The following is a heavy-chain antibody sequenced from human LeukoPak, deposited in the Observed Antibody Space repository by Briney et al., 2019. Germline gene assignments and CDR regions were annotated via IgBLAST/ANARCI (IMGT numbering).Heavy chain of an antibody. J-gene: IGHJ4*02. CDR3: AKGRGSTYSSGWCLDY. CDR1: GFTFSSYA. D-gene: IGHD6-19*01. Sequence: GGSLRLSCAASGFTFSSYATSWVRQAPGKGLEWVSTISNSGGSTYYAGSVKGRFTISRDDSKNTLFLQMNSLRADDTAVYYCAKGRGSTYSSGWCLDYWGQGTLVTVSS. CDR2: ISNSGGST. V-gene: IGHV3-23*01.